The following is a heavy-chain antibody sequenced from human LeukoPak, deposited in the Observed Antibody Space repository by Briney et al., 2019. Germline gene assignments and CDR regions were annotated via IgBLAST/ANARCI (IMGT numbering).Heavy chain of an antibody. J-gene: IGHJ3*02. CDR2: IYHGGSDT. CDR3: ARLSTYYDFWSGSPDAFDI. Sequence: GESLKISCKGSGYSFTSYWIGWVREMPGKGLEWVGIIYHGGSDTRYRPSLQGQVTMSADKPISTAYLQWSSLKASDTAMYYCARLSTYYDFWSGSPDAFDIWGQGTMVSVSS. D-gene: IGHD3-3*01. V-gene: IGHV5-51*01. CDR1: GYSFTSYW.